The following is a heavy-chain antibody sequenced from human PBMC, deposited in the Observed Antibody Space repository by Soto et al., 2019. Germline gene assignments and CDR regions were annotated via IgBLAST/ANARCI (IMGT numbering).Heavy chain of an antibody. CDR3: ARGVVGATFDY. CDR1: GGTFSSYA. D-gene: IGHD1-26*01. V-gene: IGHV1-69*01. Sequence: QVQLVQSGAEVTKPGSSVKVSCKASGGTFSSYAISWVRQAPGQGLEWMGGLIPIFGTANYPQKLQVRVTITVDESTSTAYTELSRLRSEDTAVYFCARGVVGATFDYWGQRTLVTVSS. CDR2: LIPIFGTA. J-gene: IGHJ4*02.